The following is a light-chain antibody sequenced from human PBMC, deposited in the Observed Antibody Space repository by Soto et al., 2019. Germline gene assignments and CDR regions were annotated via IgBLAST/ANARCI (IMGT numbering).Light chain of an antibody. CDR2: DVS. CDR1: SSDVGGYNY. CDR3: SSYTSSSTLEAV. J-gene: IGLJ7*01. V-gene: IGLV2-14*01. Sequence: QSALTQPASVSGSPGQSITISCTGTSSDVGGYNYVSWYQQHPGKAPKLMIYDVSNRPSGVSNRFSGSKSGNTASLTISGLQAEDEADYYCSSYTSSSTLEAVFGGGTPLTVL.